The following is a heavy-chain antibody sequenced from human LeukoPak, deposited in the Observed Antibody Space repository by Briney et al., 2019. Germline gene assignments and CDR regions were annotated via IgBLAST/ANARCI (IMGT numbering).Heavy chain of an antibody. J-gene: IGHJ4*02. CDR3: AKSGKRIVGDPGGY. D-gene: IGHD1-26*01. Sequence: GGSLRLSCAASGFTFSNYAMSWVRQAPGKGLEWVTGIRGSGGSTYYADSVKGRFTISRDNSKNTLYLQMNSLRAEDTAVYYCAKSGKRIVGDPGGYWGQGTLVTVSS. CDR2: IRGSGGST. V-gene: IGHV3-23*01. CDR1: GFTFSNYA.